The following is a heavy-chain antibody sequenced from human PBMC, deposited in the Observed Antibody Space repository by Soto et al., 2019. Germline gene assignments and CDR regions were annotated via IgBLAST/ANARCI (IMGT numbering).Heavy chain of an antibody. Sequence: QVQLVESGGGVVQPGRSLRLSCAASGFTFSSYGMHWVRQAPGKGLEWVAVIWYDGSNKYYADSLKGRFTISRDNSKNTLYLQMNSLRAEDTAGYYCGHSSGYDFFDYWGQGTLVTVSS. J-gene: IGHJ4*02. CDR2: IWYDGSNK. CDR1: GFTFSSYG. V-gene: IGHV3-33*01. CDR3: GHSSGYDFFDY. D-gene: IGHD3-22*01.